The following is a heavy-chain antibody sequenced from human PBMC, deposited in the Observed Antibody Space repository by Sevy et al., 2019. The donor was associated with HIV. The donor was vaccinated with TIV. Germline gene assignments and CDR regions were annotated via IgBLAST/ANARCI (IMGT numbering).Heavy chain of an antibody. CDR2: INHSGST. D-gene: IGHD1-7*01. V-gene: IGHV4-34*01. CDR1: GGSFSGYY. CDR3: ARFGLELTSSSYFDY. J-gene: IGHJ4*02. Sequence: SKTLSLTCAVYGGSFSGYYWSWIRQPPGKGLEWIGEINHSGSTNYNPSLKSRVTISVDTSKNQFSLKLSSVTAADMAVYYCARFGLELTSSSYFDYWGQGTLVTVSS.